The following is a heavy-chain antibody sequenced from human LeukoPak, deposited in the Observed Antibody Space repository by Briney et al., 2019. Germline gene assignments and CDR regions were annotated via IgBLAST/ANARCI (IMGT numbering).Heavy chain of an antibody. J-gene: IGHJ4*02. D-gene: IGHD3-22*01. CDR1: GYTFTTYY. Sequence: ALVKVSCKASGYTFTTYYMHWVRQAPGQGLEWMGIINPGGGSTSYAQKFQGRVTMTRDTSTNTVHMELSSLRSEDTAVYYCARGGTYYYDSMAYWGQGTLVTVSS. CDR2: INPGGGST. CDR3: ARGGTYYYDSMAY. V-gene: IGHV1-46*01.